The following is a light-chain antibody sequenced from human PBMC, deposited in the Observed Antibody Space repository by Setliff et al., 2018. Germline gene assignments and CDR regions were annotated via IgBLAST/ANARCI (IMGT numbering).Light chain of an antibody. CDR1: SSNIGSHY. V-gene: IGLV1-47*01. CDR3: AARDDIVSSVV. CDR2: NND. Sequence: QSALTQPPSASGTPGQTITISCSGSSSNIGSHYVNWYQLLPGTAPKLLIYNNDRWPSGYPGRFSGSKSGTSASLAISGLRSEDEAEYFCAARDDIVSSVVFGGGTKVTVL. J-gene: IGLJ2*01.